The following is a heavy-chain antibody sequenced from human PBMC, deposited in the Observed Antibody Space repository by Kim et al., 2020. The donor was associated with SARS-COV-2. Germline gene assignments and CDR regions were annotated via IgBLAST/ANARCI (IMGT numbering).Heavy chain of an antibody. V-gene: IGHV1-18*01. CDR3: ARELARSEAIDSEFDP. CDR1: GYTFTSYG. D-gene: IGHD6-6*01. Sequence: ASVKVSCKASGYTFTSYGISWVRQAPGQGLEWMGWISAYNGNTNYAQKLQGRVTMTTDTSTSTAYMELRSLRSDDTAVYYCARELARSEAIDSEFDPWGQGTLVTVSS. CDR2: ISAYNGNT. J-gene: IGHJ5*02.